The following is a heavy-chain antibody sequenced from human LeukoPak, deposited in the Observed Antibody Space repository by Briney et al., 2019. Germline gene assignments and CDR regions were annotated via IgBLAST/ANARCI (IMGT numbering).Heavy chain of an antibody. J-gene: IGHJ4*02. CDR1: GFTFSSYS. V-gene: IGHV4-34*08. CDR2: INHSGST. D-gene: IGHD6-13*01. Sequence: PGGSLRLSCAASGFTFSSYSMNWVRQPPGKGLEWIGEINHSGSTNYNPSLKSRVTISVDTSKNQFSLKLSSVTAADTAVYYCASGYSSSWYEGWGQGTLVTVSS. CDR3: ASGYSSSWYEG.